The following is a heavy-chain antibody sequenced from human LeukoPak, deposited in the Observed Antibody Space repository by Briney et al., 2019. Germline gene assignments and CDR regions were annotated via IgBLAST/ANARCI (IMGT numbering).Heavy chain of an antibody. D-gene: IGHD6-13*01. CDR1: GFTFDDYA. J-gene: IGHJ5*02. CDR3: TRVLAAAGRWFDP. Sequence: GGSRRLSCTTSGFTFDDYAMSWFRQAPGKGLEWVGFITSKAYGETTEYAASVKDRFFISRDDSKSIAYLQMNSLKTEDTAVYYCTRVLAAAGRWFDPWGQGTLVTVSS. V-gene: IGHV3-49*03. CDR2: ITSKAYGETT.